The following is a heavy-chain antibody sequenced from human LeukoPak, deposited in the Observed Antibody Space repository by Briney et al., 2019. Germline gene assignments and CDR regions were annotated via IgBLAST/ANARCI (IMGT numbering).Heavy chain of an antibody. D-gene: IGHD3-22*01. CDR3: ARESNYYDSSGYCY. Sequence: SETLSLTCAVYGESFSGYYWSWIRQPPGKGLEWIGYIYHSGSTYYNPSLKSRVTISVDTSNNLFSLKLSSVTAADTAVYYCARESNYYDSSGYCYWGQGTLVTVSS. V-gene: IGHV4-34*11. J-gene: IGHJ4*02. CDR2: IYHSGST. CDR1: GESFSGYY.